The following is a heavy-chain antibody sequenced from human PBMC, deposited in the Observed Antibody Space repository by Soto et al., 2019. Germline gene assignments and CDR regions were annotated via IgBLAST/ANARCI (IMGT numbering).Heavy chain of an antibody. J-gene: IGHJ4*01. CDR1: GFMFSAYA. Sequence: QVQLVESGGGVVQPGASLRLSCTASGFMFSAYAMLWVRQAPGKGLEWVAAMSYDGTNTYYADSLKGRFNISIDNSKNTLILQMSSLTADDSAVYYGARDPSPDTSGWYGIDFWGLGTLVTVSS. CDR2: MSYDGTNT. D-gene: IGHD6-19*01. V-gene: IGHV3-30-3*01. CDR3: ARDPSPDTSGWYGIDF.